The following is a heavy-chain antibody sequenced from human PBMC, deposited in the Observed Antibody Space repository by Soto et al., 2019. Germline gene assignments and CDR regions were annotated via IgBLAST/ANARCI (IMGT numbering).Heavy chain of an antibody. V-gene: IGHV3-30*04. CDR3: AKELFVVVPAAIFDY. Sequence: GGSLRLSCAASGFTFSSYAIYWVRQAPGKGLEWVAVISYDGSNKYYADSVKGRFTISRDNSKNTLYLQMNSLRAEDTAVYYCAKELFVVVPAAIFDYWGQGTLVTVSS. D-gene: IGHD2-2*02. J-gene: IGHJ4*02. CDR1: GFTFSSYA. CDR2: ISYDGSNK.